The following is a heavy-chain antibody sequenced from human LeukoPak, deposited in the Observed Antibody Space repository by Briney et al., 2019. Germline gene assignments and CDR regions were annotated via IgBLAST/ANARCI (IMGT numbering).Heavy chain of an antibody. D-gene: IGHD3-22*01. V-gene: IGHV3-74*01. Sequence: GSLRLSCDASGFTFSRYWMHWVRQAPGKRLVWVSRINSDETTTTYADSVKGRFTISRDNAKNTLYLQMNSLRAEDTAVYYCARGYYYDSIGPSRFADYWGQGTLVTVSS. CDR2: INSDETTT. CDR3: ARGYYYDSIGPSRFADY. CDR1: GFTFSRYW. J-gene: IGHJ4*02.